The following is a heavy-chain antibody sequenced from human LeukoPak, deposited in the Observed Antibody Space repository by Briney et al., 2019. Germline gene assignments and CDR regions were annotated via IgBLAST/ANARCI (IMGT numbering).Heavy chain of an antibody. CDR3: ARSGTRYYYYYYMDV. J-gene: IGHJ6*03. CDR2: IIPIFGTA. CDR1: GGTFSSYA. Sequence: SVKVSCKASGGTFSSYAISWVRQAPGQGLEWMGGIIPIFGTANYAQKFQGRVTITADKSTSTAYMELSSLRSEDTAVYYCARSGTRYYYYYYMDVWGKGTTVTVSS. V-gene: IGHV1-69*06. D-gene: IGHD1-7*01.